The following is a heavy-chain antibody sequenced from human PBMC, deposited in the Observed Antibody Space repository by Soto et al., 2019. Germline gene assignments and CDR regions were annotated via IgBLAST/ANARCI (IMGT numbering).Heavy chain of an antibody. J-gene: IGHJ5*02. V-gene: IGHV1-18*01. CDR1: GYTFTSYG. D-gene: IGHD3-3*01. CDR3: ARVFDFWSGSYNWFDP. CDR2: ISAYNGNT. Sequence: ASVKVSCKASGYTFTSYGISWVRQAPGRGLEWMGWISAYNGNTNYAQKLQGRVTMTTDTSTSTAYMELRSLRSDDTAVYYCARVFDFWSGSYNWFDPWGQGTPVTVSS.